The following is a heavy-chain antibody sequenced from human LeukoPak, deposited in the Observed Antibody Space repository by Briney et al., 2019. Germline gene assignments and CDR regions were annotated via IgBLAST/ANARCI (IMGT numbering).Heavy chain of an antibody. D-gene: IGHD3-22*01. CDR1: GGSISSYY. Sequence: SGTLSLTCTVSGGSISSYYWSWIRQPAGKGLEWIGRIYTSGSTNYNPSLKSRVTMSVDTSKNQFSLKLSSVTAADTAVYYCARHEDSSGYPASFDYWGQGTLVTVSS. J-gene: IGHJ4*02. CDR3: ARHEDSSGYPASFDY. V-gene: IGHV4-4*07. CDR2: IYTSGST.